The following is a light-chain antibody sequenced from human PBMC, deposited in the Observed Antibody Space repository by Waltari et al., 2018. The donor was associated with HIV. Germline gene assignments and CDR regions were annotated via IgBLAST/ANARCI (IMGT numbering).Light chain of an antibody. V-gene: IGLV2-14*03. J-gene: IGLJ3*02. CDR2: DVK. Sequence: QSALTHPASVSGPPEPSTTTSATGTSTYVCGYNYITGDQQHPGKAPKLMMYDVKNRPSGGSNRYSGSRSGNTASLSISGIQAEDEVNHYCSSFTTGSTWMFGGGTKLTVL. CDR1: STYVCGYNY. CDR3: SSFTTGSTWM.